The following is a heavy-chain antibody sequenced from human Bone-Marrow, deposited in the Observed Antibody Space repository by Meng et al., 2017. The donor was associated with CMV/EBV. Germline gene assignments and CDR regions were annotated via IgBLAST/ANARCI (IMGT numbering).Heavy chain of an antibody. CDR3: ARDLNYYDTSGYYSYYYGMDV. V-gene: IGHV3-7*01. CDR1: GFTFSSYW. J-gene: IGHJ6*02. D-gene: IGHD3-22*01. CDR2: IKQDGSEK. Sequence: GESLKISCVASGFTFSSYWMSWVRQAPGKGLEWVANIKQDGSEKYYVDSVKGRFTISRDNAKNSLYLQMNSLRAEDTAVYYCARDLNYYDTSGYYSYYYGMDVWGQGIAVTVSS.